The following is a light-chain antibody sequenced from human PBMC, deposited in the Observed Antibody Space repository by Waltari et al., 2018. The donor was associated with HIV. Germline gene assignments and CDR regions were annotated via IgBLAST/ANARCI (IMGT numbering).Light chain of an antibody. CDR2: YDC. V-gene: IGLV1-36*01. Sequence: QSVLTQPPSVSEAPRQRVTMSCSGRSSNLGSNAVNWYQQVPGKAPKLLSYDCPLSSGCSHRFSCSNSGTSPSLAIRGLPSEDEADYYCAAWDDSLNGYVFGSGTKVTVL. J-gene: IGLJ1*01. CDR3: AAWDDSLNGYV. CDR1: SSNLGSNA.